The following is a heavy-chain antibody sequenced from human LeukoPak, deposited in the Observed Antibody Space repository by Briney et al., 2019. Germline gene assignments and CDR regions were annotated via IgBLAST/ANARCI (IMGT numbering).Heavy chain of an antibody. Sequence: GRSLRLSCAASGFTFSSYGMHWVRQAPGKGLEWVAVIWYDGSNKYYADSVKGRFTISRDNSKNTLYLKMNSLGAEDRAVYYWARVRTHYCANECWGPGALVTVS. D-gene: IGHD4-17*01. CDR1: GFTFSSYG. CDR2: IWYDGSNK. J-gene: IGHJ4*02. CDR3: ARVRTHYCANEC. V-gene: IGHV3-33*01.